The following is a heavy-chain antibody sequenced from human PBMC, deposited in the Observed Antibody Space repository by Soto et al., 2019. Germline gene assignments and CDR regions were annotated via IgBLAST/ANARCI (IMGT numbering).Heavy chain of an antibody. J-gene: IGHJ5*02. CDR3: ASGGNWFDP. D-gene: IGHD3-16*01. Sequence: SETLSLTCNVSGGSISNYYWTWIRQSPEKGLEWIGYMYYNGNINYNPSLKSRVTISIDTSKNQFSLTLKSVTAADTAVYYCASGGNWFDPWGQGVLVTSPQ. CDR1: GGSISNYY. CDR2: MYYNGNI. V-gene: IGHV4-59*01.